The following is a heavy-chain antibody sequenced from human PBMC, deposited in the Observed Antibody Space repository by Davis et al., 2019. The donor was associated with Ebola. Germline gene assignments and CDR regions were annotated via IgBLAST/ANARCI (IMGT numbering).Heavy chain of an antibody. CDR2: IKQDGSEK. J-gene: IGHJ4*02. CDR3: ARSIYGDY. D-gene: IGHD3-3*01. V-gene: IGHV3-7*01. Sequence: PGGSLRLSCAASGLTFSSYWMSWVRQAPGKGLEWVANIKQDGSEKYYVDSVKGRFTISRDNAKNSLYLQMNSLRAEDTAVYYCARSIYGDYWGQGTLVTVSS. CDR1: GLTFSSYW.